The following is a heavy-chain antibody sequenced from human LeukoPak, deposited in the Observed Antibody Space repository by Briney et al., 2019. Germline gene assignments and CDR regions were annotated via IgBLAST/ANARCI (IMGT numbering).Heavy chain of an antibody. D-gene: IGHD4-23*01. Sequence: SETLSLTCTVSGGSISSSSYYWGWIRQPPGKGLEWIGSIYYSGNTYYNPSLKSRVTISVDTSKNQFSLKLSSVTAADTAVYYCARHEGDDGTSDTYGMDVWGQGTTVTVSS. J-gene: IGHJ6*02. V-gene: IGHV4-39*01. CDR2: IYYSGNT. CDR3: ARHEGDDGTSDTYGMDV. CDR1: GGSISSSSYY.